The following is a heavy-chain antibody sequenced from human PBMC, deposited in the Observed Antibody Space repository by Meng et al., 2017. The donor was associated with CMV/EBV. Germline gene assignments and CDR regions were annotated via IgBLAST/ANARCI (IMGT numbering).Heavy chain of an antibody. CDR3: TRLRAYDSSDSDY. V-gene: IGHV3-73*01. D-gene: IGHD3-22*01. CDR2: IRSKANSYAT. J-gene: IGHJ4*02. CDR1: GFTFSGAA. Sequence: GFTFSGAAMHWVRQASGKGLEWVGRIRSKANSYATAYAASVKGRFTISRDDSKNTAYLQMNSLKTEDTAVYYCTRLRAYDSSDSDYWGQGTLVTVSS.